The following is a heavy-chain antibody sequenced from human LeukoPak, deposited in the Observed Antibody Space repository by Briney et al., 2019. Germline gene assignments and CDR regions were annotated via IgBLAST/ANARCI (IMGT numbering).Heavy chain of an antibody. Sequence: PSETLSLTCTVSGGFISSSSYYWGWIRRPPGKGLEWIGSIYYSGRTYYNPSLKSRVTISVDTSKKQFSLKLSSVTAADTAVYYCARLATELLGIDYWGQGTLVTVSS. CDR3: ARLATELLGIDY. D-gene: IGHD1-7*01. CDR2: IYYSGRT. J-gene: IGHJ4*02. V-gene: IGHV4-39*01. CDR1: GGFISSSSYY.